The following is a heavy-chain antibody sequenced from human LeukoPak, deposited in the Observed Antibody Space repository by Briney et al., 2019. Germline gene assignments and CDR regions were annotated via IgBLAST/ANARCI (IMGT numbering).Heavy chain of an antibody. V-gene: IGHV3-48*01. Sequence: PGGSLRLSCAASGFTFSSYRMNWVRQAPGKGLEWVSYISIFSSTIYYADSVKGRFTISRDDAKNSLYLQMNSLRVEDTAVYYCARTHERDLDYWGQGTLVTVSS. CDR1: GFTFSSYR. J-gene: IGHJ4*02. D-gene: IGHD5-24*01. CDR2: ISIFSSTI. CDR3: ARTHERDLDY.